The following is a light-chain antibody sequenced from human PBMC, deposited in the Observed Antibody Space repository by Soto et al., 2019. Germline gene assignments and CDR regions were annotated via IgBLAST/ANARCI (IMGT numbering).Light chain of an antibody. CDR1: SSSIGAGYD. Sequence: QSVLTQPPSVSGAPGQGVAISCTGTSSSIGAGYDVQWYQHHPGRAPRLIVYGNNNRPSGVPDRFSASKSGTSASLAITGLQTDDEADYYCQSYDNGLGGHVVFGGGTKLTVL. CDR3: QSYDNGLGGHVV. V-gene: IGLV1-40*01. J-gene: IGLJ2*01. CDR2: GNN.